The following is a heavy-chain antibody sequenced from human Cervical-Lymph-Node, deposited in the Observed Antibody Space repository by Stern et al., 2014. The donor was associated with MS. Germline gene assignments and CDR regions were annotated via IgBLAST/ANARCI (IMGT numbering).Heavy chain of an antibody. J-gene: IGHJ4*02. CDR1: GASISTVGYY. Sequence: QLQLQESGPGLVKPSQTLSLTCTVSGASISTVGYYWSWIRQHPGKGLEWIAYISYIGSTYYNPSLKSRVYISADTSKNQFSLNLTSGTAADTALYYCARSDRLWGSFDYWGQGTLVAVSS. V-gene: IGHV4-31*03. CDR2: ISYIGST. D-gene: IGHD3-16*01. CDR3: ARSDRLWGSFDY.